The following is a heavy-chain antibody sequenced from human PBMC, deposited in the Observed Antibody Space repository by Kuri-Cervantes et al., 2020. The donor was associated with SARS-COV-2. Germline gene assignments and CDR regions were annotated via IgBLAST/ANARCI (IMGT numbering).Heavy chain of an antibody. D-gene: IGHD3-22*01. CDR3: ARGRADVTMIVVVFTAAMYYFDY. Sequence: LTCAASGFTFSSYAMSWVRQAPGKGLEWVSAISGSGGSTYYADSVKGRFTISRDNSKNTLYLQMNSLRAEDTAVYYCARGRADVTMIVVVFTAAMYYFDYWGQGTLVTVSP. V-gene: IGHV3-23*01. CDR2: ISGSGGST. J-gene: IGHJ4*02. CDR1: GFTFSSYA.